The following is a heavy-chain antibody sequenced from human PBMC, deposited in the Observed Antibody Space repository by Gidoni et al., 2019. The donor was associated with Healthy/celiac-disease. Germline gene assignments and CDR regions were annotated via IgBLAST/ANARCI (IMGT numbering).Heavy chain of an antibody. CDR2: IIPIFGTA. Sequence: QVQLVQSAAEVHKPGSSVKVSCKASAGTFRSYAIRWVRQTPGQGLEWMGGIIPIFGTANYAQKFQGRGTITADKSTSTAYMELSSLRSEDTAVYYCASGRSEGCTNGVCYYYYYMDVWGKGTTVTVSS. V-gene: IGHV1-69*06. D-gene: IGHD2-8*01. CDR1: AGTFRSYA. J-gene: IGHJ6*03. CDR3: ASGRSEGCTNGVCYYYYYMDV.